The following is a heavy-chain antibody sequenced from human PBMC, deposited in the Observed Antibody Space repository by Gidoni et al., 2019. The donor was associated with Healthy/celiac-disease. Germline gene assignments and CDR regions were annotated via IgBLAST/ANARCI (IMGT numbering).Heavy chain of an antibody. D-gene: IGHD1-26*01. CDR2: IYHRGST. J-gene: IGHJ2*01. Sequence: QVQLQESGPGLVKPSETLSLTCTVSGYSISSGYYWGWIRQPPGKGLEWIGSIYHRGSTYYNPSLKSRVTISVDTSKNQFSLKLSSVTAADTAVYYCAREGNSGSYSWYFDLWGRGTLVTVSS. CDR3: AREGNSGSYSWYFDL. V-gene: IGHV4-38-2*02. CDR1: GYSISSGYY.